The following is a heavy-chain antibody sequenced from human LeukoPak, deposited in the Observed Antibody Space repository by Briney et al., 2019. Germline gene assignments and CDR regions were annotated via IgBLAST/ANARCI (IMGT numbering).Heavy chain of an antibody. Sequence: PGGSLTLSCAASGFTFSTYWMSWVRRATGKGLEWVANRKQDGSEKVYVDSVKGRFTISRDNAQNSLFLQMNALRAEDTAVYYCARDPYSSTWSYGMDVWGQGTTVTVSS. CDR1: GFTFSTYW. CDR2: RKQDGSEK. V-gene: IGHV3-7*05. D-gene: IGHD6-13*01. J-gene: IGHJ6*02. CDR3: ARDPYSSTWSYGMDV.